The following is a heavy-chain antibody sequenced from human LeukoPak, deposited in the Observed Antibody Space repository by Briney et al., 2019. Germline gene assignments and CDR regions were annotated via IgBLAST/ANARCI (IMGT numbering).Heavy chain of an antibody. Sequence: SVKVSCKASGGTFSSYAISWVRQAPGHGLEWMGGIIPIFGTANYAQEFQGRVTITTDESTSTAYMELSSLRSEDTAVYYCASDRGYSYGYPYYFDYWGQGTLVTVSS. D-gene: IGHD5-18*01. CDR3: ASDRGYSYGYPYYFDY. CDR1: GGTFSSYA. J-gene: IGHJ4*02. V-gene: IGHV1-69*05. CDR2: IIPIFGTA.